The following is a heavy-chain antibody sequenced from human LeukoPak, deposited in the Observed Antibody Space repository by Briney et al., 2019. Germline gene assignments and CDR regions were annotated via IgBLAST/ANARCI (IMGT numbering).Heavy chain of an antibody. D-gene: IGHD2-2*01. CDR3: ARDSALDDIVVVPAAIDWFGP. CDR2: ISAYNGNT. J-gene: IGHJ5*02. V-gene: IGHV1-18*01. CDR1: GYTFTSYG. Sequence: ASVKVSCKASGYTFTSYGISWVRQAPGQGLEWMGWISAYNGNTNYAQKLQGRVTMTTDTSTSTAYMELRSLRSDDTAVYYCARDSALDDIVVVPAAIDWFGPWGQGTLVTVSS.